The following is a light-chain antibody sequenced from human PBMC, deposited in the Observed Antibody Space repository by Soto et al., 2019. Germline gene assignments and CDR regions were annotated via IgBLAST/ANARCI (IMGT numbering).Light chain of an antibody. J-gene: IGKJ2*02. CDR3: QQYNSYSCT. V-gene: IGKV1-5*01. CDR1: QSIGSW. Sequence: DIQMTQSPSTLSASVGDSVTITCRASQSIGSWLAWYQQKPGKAPKVLIYDASSLESGVPSRFSGSGSGTEFTLTIRSLQPDDFATYYCQQYNSYSCTFGQGTKLEIK. CDR2: DAS.